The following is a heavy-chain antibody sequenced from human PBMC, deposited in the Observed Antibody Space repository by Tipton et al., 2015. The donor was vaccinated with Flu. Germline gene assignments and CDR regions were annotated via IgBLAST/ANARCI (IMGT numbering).Heavy chain of an antibody. J-gene: IGHJ5*02. V-gene: IGHV1-8*01. Sequence: QLVQSGAEVKKPGASVKVSCKAFGYTFTSYDINWVRQATGQGLEWMGWMNPNSGNTGYAQKFQGRVTMTRNTSISTAYMKLSSLRSEDTAVYYCARLGYDFWSGYSNWFDPWGQGTLVTVSS. CDR3: ARLGYDFWSGYSNWFDP. CDR1: GYTFTSYD. D-gene: IGHD3-3*01. CDR2: MNPNSGNT.